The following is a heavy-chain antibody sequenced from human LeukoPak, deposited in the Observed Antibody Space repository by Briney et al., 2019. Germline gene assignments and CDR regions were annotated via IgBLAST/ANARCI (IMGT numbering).Heavy chain of an antibody. CDR2: IWYDGSKK. V-gene: IGHV3-33*07. CDR3: ARSLIPYFDY. D-gene: IGHD2-21*01. J-gene: IGHJ4*02. Sequence: GRSLRLSCVTSGFTFSSYGMFWVRQAPGKGLEWVAVIWYDGSKKYYADSVKGRFTISRDKSKNTLYLQMNSLRAEDTAVYYCARSLIPYFDYWGQGTLVTVSS. CDR1: GFTFSSYG.